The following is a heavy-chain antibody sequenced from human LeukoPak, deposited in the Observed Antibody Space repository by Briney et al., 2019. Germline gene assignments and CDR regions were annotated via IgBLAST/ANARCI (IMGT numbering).Heavy chain of an antibody. D-gene: IGHD6-19*01. CDR3: ARLNREEAVVGQYNWFDP. CDR1: GYSFTSHW. Sequence: RGESLKISCKGSGYSFTSHWIGWVRQMPGKGLEWMGIIYPGDSDTRYSPSFQGQVTISIDKSITTAYLQWNSLKASDTAMYYCARLNREEAVVGQYNWFDPWGQGTLVTVSS. J-gene: IGHJ5*02. V-gene: IGHV5-51*01. CDR2: IYPGDSDT.